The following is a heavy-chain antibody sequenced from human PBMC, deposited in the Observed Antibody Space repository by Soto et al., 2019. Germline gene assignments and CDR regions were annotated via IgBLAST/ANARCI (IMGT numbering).Heavy chain of an antibody. D-gene: IGHD1-26*01. Sequence: PSETLSLTCAVSGGSISSGGYSWSWIRQPPGKGLEWIGYIYHSGSTYYNPSLKSRVTISVDTSKNQFSLKLSSVTAADTAVYYCARVTEGALTFFEYWGQGTQVTVS. CDR1: GGSISSGGYS. CDR2: IYHSGST. CDR3: ARVTEGALTFFEY. V-gene: IGHV4-30-2*01. J-gene: IGHJ4*02.